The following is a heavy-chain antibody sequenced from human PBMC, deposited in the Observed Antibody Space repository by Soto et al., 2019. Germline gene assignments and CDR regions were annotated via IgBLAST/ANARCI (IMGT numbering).Heavy chain of an antibody. CDR1: GGSISSGGYY. V-gene: IGHV4-31*03. CDR2: IYYSEST. Sequence: SETQSLLCNVSGGSISSGGYYWSWIRQHPGKGLEWIGYIYYSESTYYNPSLKSRGTISVDRSQNQFSLKVSSVTAADTAVYYCAREYLPGGDCSGTCFYVSYGMDVWGQLTTFTVSS. D-gene: IGHD2-2*01. J-gene: IGHJ6*02. CDR3: AREYLPGGDCSGTCFYVSYGMDV.